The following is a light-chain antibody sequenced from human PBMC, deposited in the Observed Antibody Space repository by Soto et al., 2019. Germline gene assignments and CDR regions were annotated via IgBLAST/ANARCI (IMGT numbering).Light chain of an antibody. CDR3: QQSYRT. V-gene: IGKV1-39*01. CDR2: SAS. CDR1: QSSSSN. J-gene: IGKJ1*01. Sequence: DIEMTQSASSLSASGGDRVTITCRASQSSSSNLTGYQHKPGKSPKLLIYSASSFQSGVPSRFVGSGSGTDFTLTISRQHPEDFATYYCQQSYRTFGQGTKVDIK.